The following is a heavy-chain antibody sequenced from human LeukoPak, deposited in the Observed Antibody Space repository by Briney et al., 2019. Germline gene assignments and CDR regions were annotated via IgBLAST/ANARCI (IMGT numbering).Heavy chain of an antibody. CDR2: IKQDGSEK. D-gene: IGHD3-3*02. CDR1: GGSISSGDYY. J-gene: IGHJ4*02. CDR3: AKDLISTKPDS. Sequence: PSETLSLTCTVSGGSISSGDYYGSWVRQAPGKGLEWVANIKQDGSEKYYVGSVKGRFTISKDNAKNSMDLQMNRLRAEDTAIYYCAKDLISTKPDSCGQGTLVTVSS. V-gene: IGHV3-7*03.